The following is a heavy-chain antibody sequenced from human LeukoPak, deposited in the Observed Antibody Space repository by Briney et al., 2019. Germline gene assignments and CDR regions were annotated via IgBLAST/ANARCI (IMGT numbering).Heavy chain of an antibody. CDR2: ISSSSSTI. CDR1: GFTFSSYS. V-gene: IGHV3-48*01. J-gene: IGHJ6*03. Sequence: GGSLRLSCAASGFTFSSYSMNWVRQAPGKGQEWVSYISSSSSTIYYADSVKGRFTISRDNAKNSLYLQMNSLRAEDTAVYYCARDTGVAAAGKYYMDVWGKGTTVTVSS. CDR3: ARDTGVAAAGKYYMDV. D-gene: IGHD6-13*01.